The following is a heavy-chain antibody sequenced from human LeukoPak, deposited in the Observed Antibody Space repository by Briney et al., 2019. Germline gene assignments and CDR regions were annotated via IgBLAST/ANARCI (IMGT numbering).Heavy chain of an antibody. J-gene: IGHJ6*03. Sequence: PGGSLRLSFAASGFTVSSNYMNWVRQPPGKGLEWVSNIGTSSTTIYYADSVKGRFTISRDNAKNSLYLQMNSLRADDTAVYYCARFAAGGSYYYYMDVWGKGTTVTVSS. V-gene: IGHV3-48*01. CDR1: GFTVSSNY. D-gene: IGHD6-25*01. CDR3: ARFAAGGSYYYYMDV. CDR2: IGTSSTTI.